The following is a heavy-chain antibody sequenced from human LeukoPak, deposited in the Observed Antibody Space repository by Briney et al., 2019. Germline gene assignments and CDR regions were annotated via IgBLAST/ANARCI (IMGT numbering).Heavy chain of an antibody. CDR2: IFYSGNT. D-gene: IGHD2-2*01. Sequence: SETLSLTCTVSGGSISRSSRYWGWIRQPPGEGLEWIASIFYSGNTYGNRSRKIRVTISVDTYTNKFSLNLSSLTAADTAVYYCATPTIRIGYWGQGTLVTVSS. CDR3: ATPTIRIGY. V-gene: IGHV4-39*07. CDR1: GGSISRSSRY. J-gene: IGHJ4*02.